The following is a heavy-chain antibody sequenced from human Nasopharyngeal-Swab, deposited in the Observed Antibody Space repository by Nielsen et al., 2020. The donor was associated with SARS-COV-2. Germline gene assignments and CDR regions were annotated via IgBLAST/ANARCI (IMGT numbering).Heavy chain of an antibody. D-gene: IGHD5-18*01. V-gene: IGHV3-48*02. CDR1: GFTFSSYH. CDR3: ARAPIYSYGYDYYGMDV. Sequence: GESLKISCAASGFTFSSYHMNWVRQAPGKGLEWVSYISSSSSTIYYADSVKGRFTISRDNAKNSLYLQMNSLRDEDTAVYYCARAPIYSYGYDYYGMDVWGQGTTVTVSS. J-gene: IGHJ6*02. CDR2: ISSSSSTI.